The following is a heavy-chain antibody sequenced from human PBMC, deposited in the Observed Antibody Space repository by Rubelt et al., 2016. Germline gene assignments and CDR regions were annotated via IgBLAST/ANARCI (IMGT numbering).Heavy chain of an antibody. CDR3: AGEYGMDV. D-gene: IGHD2/OR15-2a*01. CDR2: INHSGRN. CDR1: GGSFSGYS. J-gene: IGHJ6*02. Sequence: QVQLQQWGAGLLKPSETLSLTCAVFGGSFSGYSRSWIRQPPGKGLEWIGEINHSGRNNYNPSLKSRVTTSVDTSKKHFSLKLSSVTAADTAVYYCAGEYGMDVWGQGTTVTVSS. V-gene: IGHV4-34*02.